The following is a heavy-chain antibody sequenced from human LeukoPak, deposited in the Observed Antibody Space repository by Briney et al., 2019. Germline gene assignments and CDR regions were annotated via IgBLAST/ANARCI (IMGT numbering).Heavy chain of an antibody. CDR2: ISGSGT. CDR3: AKDRGFNYYDSSGYRGPW. Sequence: GGSLRLSCAASGFTFSSYSMNWVRQAPGKGLEWVSVISGSGTYYADSVKGRFSISRDNSKNTLYLQMTSLRAEDTAIYYCAKDRGFNYYDSSGYRGPWWGQGTLLTVSA. CDR1: GFTFSSYS. J-gene: IGHJ4*02. V-gene: IGHV3-23*01. D-gene: IGHD3-22*01.